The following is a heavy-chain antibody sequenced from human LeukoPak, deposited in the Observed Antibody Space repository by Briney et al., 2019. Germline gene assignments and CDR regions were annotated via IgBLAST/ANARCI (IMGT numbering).Heavy chain of an antibody. J-gene: IGHJ4*02. D-gene: IGHD2-21*02. CDR1: GYSFSTYW. V-gene: IGHV5-51*01. CDR2: IYPRDSAI. Sequence: GESLKISCKASGYSFSTYWIGWLRQKPGKGLEWMGIIYPRDSAIRSSPSFQGQVTFSVDKSISTAYLQWPSLKASDTAVYYCARRTYCGGDCYSPFDFWGQGTLVTVSS. CDR3: ARRTYCGGDCYSPFDF.